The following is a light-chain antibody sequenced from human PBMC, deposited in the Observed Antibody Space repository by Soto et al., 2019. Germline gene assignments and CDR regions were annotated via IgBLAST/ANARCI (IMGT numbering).Light chain of an antibody. CDR2: DAS. V-gene: IGKV1-33*01. Sequence: DLQMTQSPSSLSASVGDRVTITCQASQDIAKYLSWHQQKPGKAPKLLIHDASNVETGVPSRFSASGSGTNFAFTISSLQPDDIATYYCQQYDNLPYTFGQGTKLDIK. CDR3: QQYDNLPYT. CDR1: QDIAKY. J-gene: IGKJ2*01.